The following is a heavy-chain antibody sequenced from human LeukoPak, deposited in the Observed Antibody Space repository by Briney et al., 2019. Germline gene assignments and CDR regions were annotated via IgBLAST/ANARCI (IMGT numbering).Heavy chain of an antibody. V-gene: IGHV3-30*04. D-gene: IGHD3-3*01. CDR3: AKESPPDLRLDY. CDR1: GFTFSSYV. Sequence: GGSLRLSCAASGFTFSSYVMHWVRQAPGKGLEWVAIISYDGSNEYYADSVKGRFTISRDNSKNTLYLQMNSLRAADTAVYYCAKESPPDLRLDYWGQGTLVTVSS. J-gene: IGHJ4*02. CDR2: ISYDGSNE.